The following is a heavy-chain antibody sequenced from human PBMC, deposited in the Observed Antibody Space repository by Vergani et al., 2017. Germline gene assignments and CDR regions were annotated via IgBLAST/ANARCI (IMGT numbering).Heavy chain of an antibody. CDR3: AGTVGPSAIADGYHV. D-gene: IGHD3-10*01. CDR1: GDSISRSHYY. J-gene: IGHJ3*01. Sequence: QLQLQESGPGLVKPSETLSLSCRVSGDSISRSHYYWGFIRQPPGKGLEWIGSISSSGSPDYNPTLKSRLAFSVDTSKNLFSLRLKSVTATATGMYYCAGTVGPSAIADGYHVWGQGTMVTVS. V-gene: IGHV4-39*02. CDR2: ISSSGSP.